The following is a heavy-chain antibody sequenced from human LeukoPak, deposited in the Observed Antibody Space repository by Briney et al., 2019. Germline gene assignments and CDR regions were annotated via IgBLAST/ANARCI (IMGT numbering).Heavy chain of an antibody. Sequence: PGGSLRLSCAASGFTFSSYAMSWFRQAPGKGLEWAGFIRSKANGGTTEYAASVKGRFTISRDDSKSIAYLQMNSLKTEDTAVYYCTRERVRIAKQRGDWYFDLWGRGTLVTVSS. J-gene: IGHJ2*01. CDR2: IRSKANGGTT. CDR1: GFTFSSYA. CDR3: TRERVRIAKQRGDWYFDL. D-gene: IGHD6-25*01. V-gene: IGHV3-49*03.